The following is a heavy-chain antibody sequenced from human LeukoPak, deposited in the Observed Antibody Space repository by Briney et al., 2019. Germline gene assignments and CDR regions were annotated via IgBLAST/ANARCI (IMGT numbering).Heavy chain of an antibody. D-gene: IGHD2-2*01. CDR3: ARDRRIVIVPAALVGAFDY. Sequence: RSLRLSCAASGFTFSSYTVHWVRQAPGKGLEWVAVISYDGSNKYYADSVKGRFTISRDNSKNTLYLQMNSLRAEDMAVYYCARDRRIVIVPAALVGAFDYWGQGTLVTVSS. V-gene: IGHV3-30*04. CDR2: ISYDGSNK. J-gene: IGHJ4*02. CDR1: GFTFSSYT.